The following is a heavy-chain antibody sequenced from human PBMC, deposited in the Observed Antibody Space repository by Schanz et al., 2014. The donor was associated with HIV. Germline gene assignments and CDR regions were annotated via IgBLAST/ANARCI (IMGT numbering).Heavy chain of an antibody. Sequence: QVQLVELGGGVVQPGRSLTVSCAASGFTFSSYGIHWVRQAPGKGLEWVAVISYDGSNKYYADSVKGRFTISRDNSKNTLYLQMNSLRAEDTAVYYCTGGLYYDSTPFDPWGQGTLVTVSS. V-gene: IGHV3-30*03. J-gene: IGHJ5*02. CDR2: ISYDGSNK. D-gene: IGHD3-22*01. CDR1: GFTFSSYG. CDR3: TGGLYYDSTPFDP.